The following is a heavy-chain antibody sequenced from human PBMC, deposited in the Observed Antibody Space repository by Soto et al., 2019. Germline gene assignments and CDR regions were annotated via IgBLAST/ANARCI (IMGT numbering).Heavy chain of an antibody. J-gene: IGHJ3*02. CDR3: ASYIWGNAFDI. CDR1: GGSISSYY. V-gene: IGHV4-59*03. CDR2: IYYSGST. Sequence: QVQLQESGPGLVEPSETLYLTCTVSGGSISSYYWNWIRQSPGKGLEWIGFIYYSGSTNYNPSLRSRVTISVDTSKNQFSLKLSSVTAADTAVYYCASYIWGNAFDIWGQGTMVTVSS. D-gene: IGHD3-16*01.